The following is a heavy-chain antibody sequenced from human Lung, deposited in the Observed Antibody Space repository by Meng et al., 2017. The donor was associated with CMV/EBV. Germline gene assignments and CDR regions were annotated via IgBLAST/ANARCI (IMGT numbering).Heavy chain of an antibody. Sequence: GGSLRLSCAASGFTFSTFAMSWVRQAPGKGLQWVSVIYSGDDSTYYADSVKGRFTISRDNSKNMLYLQMNSLRAEDSAVYFCAKGKWGGYYYYYGMDVWGRGTTVXVSS. V-gene: IGHV3-23*03. J-gene: IGHJ6*02. CDR1: GFTFSTFA. CDR2: IYSGDDST. D-gene: IGHD1-26*01. CDR3: AKGKWGGYYYYYGMDV.